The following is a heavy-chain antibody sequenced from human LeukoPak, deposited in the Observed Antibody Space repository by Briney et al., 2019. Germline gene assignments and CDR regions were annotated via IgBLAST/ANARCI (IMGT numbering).Heavy chain of an antibody. Sequence: SETLSLTCTVSGGSTSSYYWSWIRQPAGKGLEWIGRIYTSGSTNYNPSLKSRVTMSVDTSENQFSLKLSSVTAADTAVYYCAITLLSVTTTAFDIWGQGTMVTVSS. V-gene: IGHV4-4*07. CDR3: AITLLSVTTTAFDI. CDR2: IYTSGST. CDR1: GGSTSSYY. D-gene: IGHD4-17*01. J-gene: IGHJ3*02.